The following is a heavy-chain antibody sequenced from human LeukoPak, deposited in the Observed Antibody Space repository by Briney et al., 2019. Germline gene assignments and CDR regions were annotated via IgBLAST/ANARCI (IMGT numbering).Heavy chain of an antibody. J-gene: IGHJ1*01. Sequence: GGSLRLSCAACGFTFSSYEMNWVRQAPGKGLEWVSYISSSGSTRYYADAVKGRFTISRDNAKNSLYLQLNSLRAEDTAVYYCARDGSSSSSWYDEYLHHWGQGTLVTVSS. V-gene: IGHV3-48*03. CDR1: GFTFSSYE. CDR3: ARDGSSSSSWYDEYLHH. D-gene: IGHD6-13*01. CDR2: ISSSGSTR.